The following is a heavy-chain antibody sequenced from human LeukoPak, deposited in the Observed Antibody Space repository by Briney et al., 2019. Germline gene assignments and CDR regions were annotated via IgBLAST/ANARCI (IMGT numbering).Heavy chain of an antibody. CDR1: GGSISSGGYS. D-gene: IGHD3-22*01. CDR2: IYHSGST. V-gene: IGHV4-30-2*01. J-gene: IGHJ4*02. Sequence: SETLSLTCAVSGGSISSGGYSWSWIRQPPGKGLEWIGYIYHSGSTYYNPSLKSRVTISVDRSKDQFSLKLSSVTAADTAVYYCARFVVGSSGYDYWGQGTLVTVSS. CDR3: ARFVVGSSGYDY.